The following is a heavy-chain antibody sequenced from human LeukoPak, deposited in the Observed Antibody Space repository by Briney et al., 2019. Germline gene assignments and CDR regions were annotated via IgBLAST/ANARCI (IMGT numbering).Heavy chain of an antibody. CDR1: GGSISSGSYY. V-gene: IGHV4-61*02. J-gene: IGHJ4*02. Sequence: SETLSLTCTVSGGSISSGSYYWSWIRQPAGKGLEWIGRIYTSGSTNYNPSLKSRVTISVDTSKNQFSLKLSSVTAADTAVYYCAIQTYEDIDYWGQGTLVTVSS. CDR3: AIQTYEDIDY. D-gene: IGHD2-15*01. CDR2: IYTSGST.